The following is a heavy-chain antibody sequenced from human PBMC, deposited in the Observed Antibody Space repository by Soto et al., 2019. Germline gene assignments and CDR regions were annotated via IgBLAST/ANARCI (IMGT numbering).Heavy chain of an antibody. V-gene: IGHV4-61*08. D-gene: IGHD3-3*01. CDR2: IHYSGSV. Sequence: LETLSLTCTVSGDSVSSGGNYWSWIRQPPGEGLEWIAYIHYSGSVNYNPSLKSRVSISVETSKNQVSLRLNSVTAADTAFYYCARAFVYYDFWSGYRNYYYYYGMDVWGQGTTVTVSS. J-gene: IGHJ6*02. CDR1: GDSVSSGGNY. CDR3: ARAFVYYDFWSGYRNYYYYYGMDV.